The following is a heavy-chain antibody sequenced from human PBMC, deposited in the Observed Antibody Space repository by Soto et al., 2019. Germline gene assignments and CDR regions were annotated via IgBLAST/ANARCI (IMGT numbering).Heavy chain of an antibody. Sequence: QIQLVQSGAEVKKPGASVKVSCKASGYTFTDHGISWVRQAPGQGFEWMGWISAYSDYTAYAQKFQGRVTMTTDKYANTAYMELRSLTSDDTAVDYCAKDRPRFTQNFLDVYWGQGTLVTVSS. CDR1: GYTFTDHG. J-gene: IGHJ4*02. CDR3: AKDRPRFTQNFLDVY. V-gene: IGHV1-18*01. CDR2: ISAYSDYT.